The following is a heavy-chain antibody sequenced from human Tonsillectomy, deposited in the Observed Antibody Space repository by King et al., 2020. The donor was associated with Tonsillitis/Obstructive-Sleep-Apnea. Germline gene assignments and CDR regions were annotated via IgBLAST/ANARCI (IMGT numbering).Heavy chain of an antibody. CDR2: IDWDDDK. D-gene: IGHD3-3*01. V-gene: IGHV2-70*15. CDR1: GFSLSTSGTC. Sequence: VTLRESGPALVKPTKTLTLTCTFSGFSLSTSGTCVSWIRQPPGKALEWLARIDWDDDKYYNTSLKTRLTISKDTSKNQVVLTMTNMDPVDTATYYCARTTLIGGVVDYWGQGTLVTVSS. J-gene: IGHJ4*02. CDR3: ARTTLIGGVVDY.